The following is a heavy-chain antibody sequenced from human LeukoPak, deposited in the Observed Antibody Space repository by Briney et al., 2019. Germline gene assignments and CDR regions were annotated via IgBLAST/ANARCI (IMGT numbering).Heavy chain of an antibody. V-gene: IGHV3-30*18. D-gene: IGHD3-9*01. CDR3: AKCPSGVLRYFAPIDY. CDR2: ISSDGSNK. Sequence: GGSLRLSCAASKFTFSNYGIHWVRQAPGKGLEWVAVISSDGSNKYYADSVKGRFTISRDNSKNTLYLQMNSLRAEDTAVYYCAKCPSGVLRYFAPIDYWGQGTLVTVSS. J-gene: IGHJ4*02. CDR1: KFTFSNYG.